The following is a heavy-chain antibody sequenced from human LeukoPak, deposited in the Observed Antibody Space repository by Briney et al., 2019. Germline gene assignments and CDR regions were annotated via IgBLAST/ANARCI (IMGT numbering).Heavy chain of an antibody. J-gene: IGHJ4*02. CDR3: ARGLYDILTGYHENKYYFDY. CDR2: MNPNSGNT. Sequence: ASVKVSCKASGYTFTSYDINWVRQATGQGLEWVGWMNPNSGNTGYAQKFQGRVTMTRNTSITTAYMELSSLKSEDTAVYYCARGLYDILTGYHENKYYFDYWGQGTLVTVSS. D-gene: IGHD3-9*01. CDR1: GYTFTSYD. V-gene: IGHV1-8*01.